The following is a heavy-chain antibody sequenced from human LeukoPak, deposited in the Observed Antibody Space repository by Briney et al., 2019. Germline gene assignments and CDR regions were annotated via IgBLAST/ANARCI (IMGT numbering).Heavy chain of an antibody. J-gene: IGHJ4*02. CDR3: ARDLYYGSGSYYIDY. CDR2: INWNGGST. D-gene: IGHD3-10*01. CDR1: GFTFDDYG. V-gene: IGHV3-20*04. Sequence: PGGSLRLSCAASGFTFDDYGMSWVRQAPGKGLKWVSGINWNGGSTGYADSVKGRFTISRDNAKNSLCLQMNSLRAEDTALYYCARDLYYGSGSYYIDYWGQGTLVTVSS.